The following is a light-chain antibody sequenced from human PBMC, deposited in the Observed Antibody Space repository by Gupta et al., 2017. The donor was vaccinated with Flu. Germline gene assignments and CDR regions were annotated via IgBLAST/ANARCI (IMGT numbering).Light chain of an antibody. CDR3: QQSYTTPHT. CDR1: QRISSY. J-gene: IGKJ4*01. Sequence: DSHMTLSPSSLSASVGDSVTITCLESQRISSYLNWYQQTPGKAPKFLIYSASNLQNGVSSRFSGSGSGTDFTLTISNLQPEDFATYYCQQSYTTPHTFGGGTKVEIK. V-gene: IGKV1-39*01. CDR2: SAS.